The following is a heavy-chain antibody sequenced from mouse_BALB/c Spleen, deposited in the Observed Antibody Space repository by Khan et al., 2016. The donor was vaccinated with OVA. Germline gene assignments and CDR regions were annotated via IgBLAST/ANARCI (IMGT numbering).Heavy chain of an antibody. CDR2: INPSTGYT. V-gene: IGHV1-7*01. Sequence: VQLQQSGAELAKSGASVKMSCKASGYTFTSYWMHWVKQRPGQGLEWIGYINPSTGYTEYNQRFKDKATLTADKSSSTAYMQLSSLTSEESAVYYCANHGSSSAWLTYWGQGTLVTVSA. CDR1: GYTFTSYW. J-gene: IGHJ3*01. CDR3: ANHGSSSAWLTY. D-gene: IGHD1-1*01.